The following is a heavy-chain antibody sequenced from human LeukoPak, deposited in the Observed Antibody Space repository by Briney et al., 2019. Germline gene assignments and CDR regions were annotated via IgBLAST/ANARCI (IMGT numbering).Heavy chain of an antibody. Sequence: ASVKVSCKAPGDIFASYNIYWVRQAPGQGLEWMGLINPRGGTTRYAQKFQNTVTLTRDTSTTTVYMDLSSLRSEDTAVYYCAGGPPGDSSGYYSHPFENWGQGTLVTVSS. CDR2: INPRGGTT. CDR1: GDIFASYN. V-gene: IGHV1-46*01. CDR3: AGGPPGDSSGYYSHPFEN. J-gene: IGHJ4*02. D-gene: IGHD3-22*01.